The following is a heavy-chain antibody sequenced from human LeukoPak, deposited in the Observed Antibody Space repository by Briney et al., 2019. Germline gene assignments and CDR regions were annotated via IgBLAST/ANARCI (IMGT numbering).Heavy chain of an antibody. Sequence: SETLSLTCAVYGGSFSGYYWSWIRQPPGKGLEWIGEINHSGSANYNPSLKSRVTISVGTSKNQFSLKLSSVTAADTAVYYCAAQWLAPNWFDPWGQGTLVTVSS. D-gene: IGHD6-19*01. CDR2: INHSGSA. CDR3: AAQWLAPNWFDP. J-gene: IGHJ5*02. V-gene: IGHV4-34*01. CDR1: GGSFSGYY.